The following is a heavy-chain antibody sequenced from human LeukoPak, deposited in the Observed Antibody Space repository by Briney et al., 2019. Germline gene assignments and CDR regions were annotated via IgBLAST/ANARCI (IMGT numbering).Heavy chain of an antibody. CDR1: GFTFSSYA. J-gene: IGHJ5*02. CDR3: AKGVHSSSWYRFDP. CDR2: ISGSGGST. V-gene: IGHV3-23*01. Sequence: GGSLRLSCAASGFTFSSYAMSWVRQAPGKGLEWVSAISGSGGSTYYADSVKGRFTISRDNSKNTLYLQMNSPRAEDTAVYYCAKGVHSSSWYRFDPWGQGTLVTVSS. D-gene: IGHD6-13*01.